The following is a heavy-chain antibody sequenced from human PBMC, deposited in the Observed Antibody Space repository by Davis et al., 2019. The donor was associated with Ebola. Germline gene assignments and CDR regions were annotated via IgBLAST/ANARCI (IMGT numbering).Heavy chain of an antibody. CDR1: GFTFSTYS. Sequence: GESLKISCAASGFTFSTYSMNWVRQAPGKGLEWVSYISSSSSTIYYADSVKGRFTISRDNSKNTLYLQMNSLRAEDTAVYYCAKDQVGTAQYYYYGMDVWGQGTTVTVSS. CDR2: ISSSSSTI. J-gene: IGHJ6*02. CDR3: AKDQVGTAQYYYYGMDV. D-gene: IGHD1-1*01. V-gene: IGHV3-48*01.